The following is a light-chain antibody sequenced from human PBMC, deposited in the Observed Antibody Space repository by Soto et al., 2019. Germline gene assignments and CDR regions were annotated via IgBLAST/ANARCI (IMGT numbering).Light chain of an antibody. V-gene: IGKV3-15*01. CDR2: GAS. CDR3: QQYNNWPFPSWT. Sequence: EIVMTQSPATLSVSPGERATLSCRASQSVSSNLAWYQQKPGQAPRLLIYGASTRATGIPARFSGSGSGTAFTITISSLQSEDFAVYYCQQYNNWPFPSWTFGQGTKVEIK. J-gene: IGKJ1*01. CDR1: QSVSSN.